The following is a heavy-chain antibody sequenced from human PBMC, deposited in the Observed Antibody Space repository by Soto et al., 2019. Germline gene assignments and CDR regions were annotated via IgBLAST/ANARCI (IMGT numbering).Heavy chain of an antibody. CDR3: ARGVHCSSTSCYTGNWFDP. CDR2: IYHSGST. Sequence: SETLSLTCAVSGGSISSGGYSWSRIRQPPGKGLEWIGYIYHSGSTYYNPSLKSRVAISVDRSKNQFSLKLSSVTAADTAVYYCARGVHCSSTSCYTGNWFDPWGQGTLVTVSS. V-gene: IGHV4-30-2*01. D-gene: IGHD2-2*02. CDR1: GGSISSGGYS. J-gene: IGHJ5*02.